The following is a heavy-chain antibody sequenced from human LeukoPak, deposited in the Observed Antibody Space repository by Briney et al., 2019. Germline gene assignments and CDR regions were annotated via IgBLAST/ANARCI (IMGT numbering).Heavy chain of an antibody. J-gene: IGHJ4*02. CDR2: ISSSSSYT. CDR1: GFTFSDYY. CDR3: ARVIAAAGFDY. Sequence: PGGSLRLSCAGSGFTFSDYYMSWIRQAPGKGLEWVSYISSSSSYTNYADSVKGRFTISRDNAKNSLYLQMNSLRAEDTAVYYCARVIAAAGFDYWGQGTLVTVSS. D-gene: IGHD6-13*01. V-gene: IGHV3-11*06.